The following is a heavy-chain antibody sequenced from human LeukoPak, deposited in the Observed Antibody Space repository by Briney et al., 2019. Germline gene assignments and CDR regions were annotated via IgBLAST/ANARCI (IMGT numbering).Heavy chain of an antibody. V-gene: IGHV3-30-3*01. CDR2: ISYDGSNK. J-gene: IGHJ4*02. D-gene: IGHD1-26*01. CDR1: GFTFSSYA. Sequence: PGGSLRLSCAASGFTFSSYAMHWVRQAPGKGLEWVAVISYDGSNKYYADSVKGRFTISGDNSKNTLYLQMNSLRAEDTAVYYCAVANIPYSGSYLPFDYWGQGTLVTVSS. CDR3: AVANIPYSGSYLPFDY.